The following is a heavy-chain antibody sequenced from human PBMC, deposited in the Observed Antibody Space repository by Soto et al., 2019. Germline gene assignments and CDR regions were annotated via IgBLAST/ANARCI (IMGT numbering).Heavy chain of an antibody. CDR1: GFTFSSYG. CDR3: AKDFWRSGSPPPYFDY. V-gene: IGHV3-30*18. D-gene: IGHD1-26*01. J-gene: IGHJ4*02. CDR2: ISYDGSNK. Sequence: GGSLRLSCAASGFTFSSYGMHWVRQAPGKGLEWVAVISYDGSNKYYADSVKGRFTISRDNSKNTLYLQMNSLRAEDTAVYYCAKDFWRSGSPPPYFDYWGQGTLVTVSS.